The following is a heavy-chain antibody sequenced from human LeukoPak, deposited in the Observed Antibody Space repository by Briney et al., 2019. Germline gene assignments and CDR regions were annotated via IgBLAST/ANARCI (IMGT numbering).Heavy chain of an antibody. J-gene: IGHJ4*02. Sequence: SETLSLTCAVYGGSFSGYFWSWVRQPPEKGLEWIGEINHSGSPDYNPSLKSRVSISIDTSRNQFSLKLSSVTAADTAVYYCARHNPPTYYYDSSKLYYFDYWGQGTLVTVSS. CDR3: ARHNPPTYYYDSSKLYYFDY. D-gene: IGHD3-22*01. CDR2: INHSGSP. CDR1: GGSFSGYF. V-gene: IGHV4-34*01.